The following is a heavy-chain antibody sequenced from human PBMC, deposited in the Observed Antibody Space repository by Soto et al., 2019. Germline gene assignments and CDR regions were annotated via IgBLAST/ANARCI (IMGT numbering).Heavy chain of an antibody. CDR1: GFTFSSYG. V-gene: IGHV3-33*01. CDR2: IWYDGSNK. CDR3: ARDNDSSGSLDY. J-gene: IGHJ4*02. Sequence: QVQLVESGGGVVQPGRSLRLSCAASGFTFSSYGMHWVRQAPGKGLEWVAVIWYDGSNKYYADSVKGRFTISRDNSKNTLYLQMSSLRAEDTAVYYCARDNDSSGSLDYWGQGTLVTVSS. D-gene: IGHD3-22*01.